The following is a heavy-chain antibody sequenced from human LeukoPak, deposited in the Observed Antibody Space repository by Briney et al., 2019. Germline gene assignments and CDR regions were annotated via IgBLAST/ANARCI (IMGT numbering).Heavy chain of an antibody. Sequence: ASVKVSHKACGYTFTDYFIHWVRQAPGQGLEWMGWINPNSGGTNYAQSFQTMVTMTRDTSISTAYMELSRLRSDDTAVYYCARGLSWRSDSWGQGTLVTVSS. J-gene: IGHJ4*02. CDR1: GYTFTDYF. D-gene: IGHD3-3*01. CDR2: INPNSGGT. CDR3: ARGLSWRSDS. V-gene: IGHV1-2*02.